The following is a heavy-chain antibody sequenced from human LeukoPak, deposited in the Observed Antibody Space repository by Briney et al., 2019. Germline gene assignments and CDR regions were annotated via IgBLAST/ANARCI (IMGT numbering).Heavy chain of an antibody. CDR2: INPNSGGT. CDR1: GGTFSSYA. V-gene: IGHV1-2*06. J-gene: IGHJ4*02. Sequence: ASVKVSCKASGGTFSSYAISWVRQAPGQGLEWMGRINPNSGGTISAQDFQGRVTMTRDTSINTAYMELYSLRSDDTAVYYCARGANYGGNQRDGYWGQGTLVTVSS. D-gene: IGHD4-23*01. CDR3: ARGANYGGNQRDGY.